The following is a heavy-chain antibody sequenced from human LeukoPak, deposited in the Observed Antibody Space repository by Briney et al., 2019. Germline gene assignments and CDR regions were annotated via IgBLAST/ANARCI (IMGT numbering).Heavy chain of an antibody. D-gene: IGHD2-15*01. J-gene: IGHJ4*02. CDR3: ARDGYCSGGSCYFFSPY. Sequence: GASVKVSCKASGYTFTSYYMHWVRQAPGQGLEWMGWINPNIGSTNYAQKFQGRVTMTRDTSSSTAYMELSRLRSDDTAVYYCARDGYCSGGSCYFFSPYWGQGTLVTVSS. V-gene: IGHV1-2*02. CDR1: GYTFTSYY. CDR2: INPNIGST.